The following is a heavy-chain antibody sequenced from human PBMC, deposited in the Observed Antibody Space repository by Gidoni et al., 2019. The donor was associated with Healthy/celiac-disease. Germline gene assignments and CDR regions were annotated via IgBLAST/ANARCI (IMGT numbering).Heavy chain of an antibody. CDR2: IYTSGST. D-gene: IGHD6-13*01. Sequence: QVQLQESGPGLVKPSETLSLTCTVSGGSISSYYWSWIRQPAGKGLEWIGRIYTSGSTNYNPSLKSRVTMSVDTSKNQFSLKLSSVTAADTAVYYCARGSLAAAGIPYYYGMDVWGQGTTVTVSS. J-gene: IGHJ6*02. CDR3: ARGSLAAAGIPYYYGMDV. V-gene: IGHV4-4*07. CDR1: GGSISSYY.